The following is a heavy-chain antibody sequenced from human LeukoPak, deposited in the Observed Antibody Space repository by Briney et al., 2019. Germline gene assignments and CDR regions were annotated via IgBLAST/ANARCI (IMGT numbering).Heavy chain of an antibody. Sequence: SETLSLTCAVYGGSFSGYYWSWIRQPPGKGLEWIGEINHSVSTNYNPSLKSRVTISVDTSKNQFSLKLSSVTAADTAVYYCARMGYDFWSGSNNGFDPWGQGTLVTVSS. CDR2: INHSVST. CDR3: ARMGYDFWSGSNNGFDP. D-gene: IGHD3-3*01. V-gene: IGHV4-34*01. J-gene: IGHJ5*02. CDR1: GGSFSGYY.